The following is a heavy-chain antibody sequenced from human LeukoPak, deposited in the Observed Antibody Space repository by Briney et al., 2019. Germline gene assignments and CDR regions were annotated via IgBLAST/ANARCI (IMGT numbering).Heavy chain of an antibody. D-gene: IGHD5-24*01. J-gene: IGHJ4*02. CDR1: GFTFGDYA. CDR2: IYYSGST. CDR3: ARERRDGYRRFDY. V-gene: IGHV4-59*12. Sequence: PGGSLRLSCTASGFTFGDYAMSWVRQAPGKGLEWIGNIYYSGSTYYSPSLKSRVTISVDTSKNHFSLKLSSVTAADTAVYFCARERRDGYRRFDYWGQGTLVTVSS.